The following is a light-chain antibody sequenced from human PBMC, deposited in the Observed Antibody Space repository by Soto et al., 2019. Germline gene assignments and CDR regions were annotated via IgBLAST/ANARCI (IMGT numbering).Light chain of an antibody. CDR1: QSVSSSY. Sequence: ESVLTQSPGTLSLSPGERATLSCRASQSVSSSYLAWYQQKPGQAPRLLIYGASSRATGIPDRFSGSGSGTDLTLTISRLEPEDFAVYYCPQYGSSPLTFGGGTKVELK. CDR3: PQYGSSPLT. V-gene: IGKV3-20*01. CDR2: GAS. J-gene: IGKJ4*01.